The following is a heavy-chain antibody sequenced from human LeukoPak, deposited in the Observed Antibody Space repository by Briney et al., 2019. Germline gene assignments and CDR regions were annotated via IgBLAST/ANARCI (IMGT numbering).Heavy chain of an antibody. D-gene: IGHD3-10*01. CDR1: GGSLSGYY. Sequence: SETLSLTCAVYGGSLSGYYWSWIRQPPGKGLEWIGYIYYSGSTYDNPSLKSRLTISVDTSKNQFSLSLTSVTAADTAVYYCARTRGSHWFDPWGQGTLVTVSS. CDR2: IYYSGST. V-gene: IGHV4-34*09. J-gene: IGHJ5*02. CDR3: ARTRGSHWFDP.